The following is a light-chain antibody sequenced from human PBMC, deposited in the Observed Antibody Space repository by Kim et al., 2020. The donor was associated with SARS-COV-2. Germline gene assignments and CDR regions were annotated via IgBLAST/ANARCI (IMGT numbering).Light chain of an antibody. CDR1: QSVSSN. CDR2: GAS. Sequence: VYPGERSTLSCRASQSVSSNLAWYQQKPGQAPRLLIYGASTRATGIPARFSGSGSGTEFTLTISSLQSEDFAVYYCQQYNNWPPLTFGGGTKVEI. V-gene: IGKV3-15*01. J-gene: IGKJ4*01. CDR3: QQYNNWPPLT.